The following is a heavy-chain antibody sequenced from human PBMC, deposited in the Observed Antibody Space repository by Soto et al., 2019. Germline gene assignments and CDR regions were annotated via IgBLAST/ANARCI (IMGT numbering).Heavy chain of an antibody. D-gene: IGHD6-13*01. Sequence: GASVKVSCKASGYTFTSYGISWVRQAPGQGLEWMGWISAYNGNTNYAQKLQGRVTMTTDTSTSTAYMELRSLRSDDTAVYYCARDRSSWPYYYYGMDVWGQGTTGTSP. CDR1: GYTFTSYG. CDR2: ISAYNGNT. J-gene: IGHJ6*02. CDR3: ARDRSSWPYYYYGMDV. V-gene: IGHV1-18*04.